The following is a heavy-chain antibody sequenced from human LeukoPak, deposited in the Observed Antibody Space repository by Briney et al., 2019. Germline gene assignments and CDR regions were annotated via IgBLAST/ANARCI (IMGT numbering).Heavy chain of an antibody. CDR2: IKQDGSEK. J-gene: IGHJ3*02. CDR3: TKGRSCTNGICYSWFPEI. CDR1: GFTLSNYW. V-gene: IGHV3-7*05. D-gene: IGHD2-8*01. Sequence: GGSLRLSCAASGFTLSNYWMTWVRQAPGKGLEWVANIKQDGSEKYYVDSVKGRITISRDNAENSVHLQMNSLRAEDTAVYYCTKGRSCTNGICYSWFPEIWGQGTMVTVSS.